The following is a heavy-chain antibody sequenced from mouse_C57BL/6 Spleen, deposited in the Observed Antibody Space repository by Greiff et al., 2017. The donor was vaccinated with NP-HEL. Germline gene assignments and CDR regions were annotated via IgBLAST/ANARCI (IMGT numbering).Heavy chain of an antibody. CDR3: ARGSDGSSRYYYAMDY. CDR2: IDPSDSET. CDR1: GYTFTSYW. J-gene: IGHJ4*01. V-gene: IGHV1-52*01. Sequence: QVQLQQPGGELVRPGSSVKLSCKASGYTFTSYWMHWVKQRPIQGLEWIGNIDPSDSETHYTQKFKDKATITVDKSSSTAYLQISSLTSEDSAFYYCARGSDGSSRYYYAMDYWGQGTSVNVSS. D-gene: IGHD1-1*01.